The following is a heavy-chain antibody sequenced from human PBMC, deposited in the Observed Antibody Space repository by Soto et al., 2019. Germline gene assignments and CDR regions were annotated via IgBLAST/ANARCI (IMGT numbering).Heavy chain of an antibody. J-gene: IGHJ4*02. CDR2: INTDGSIT. CDR1: GFIFSSFW. CDR3: ARGGSLRFGY. V-gene: IGHV3-74*03. D-gene: IGHD1-26*01. Sequence: EVQLVESGGGLVQPGGSLRLSCAASGFIFSSFWIQWVRQVPGKGLEWVSRINTDGSITTYADSVKGRFTIARDNARNSVFLQMNSLRAEDTAVYYCARGGSLRFGYCGQGALVTVSS.